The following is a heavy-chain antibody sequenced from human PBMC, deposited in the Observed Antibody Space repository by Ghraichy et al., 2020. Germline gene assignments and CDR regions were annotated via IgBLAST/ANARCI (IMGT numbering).Heavy chain of an antibody. J-gene: IGHJ3*01. CDR1: GFNFSVYA. CDR3: AKWPFDF. V-gene: IGHV3-23*01. Sequence: GGSLRLSCGASGFNFSVYAMTWVRQAPGKGLEWVSTISAIAGRTFYADAVKGRFPISRLNAENTVYLQMSNLRDEDTAIYYCAKWPFDFWGQGTMLIVSS. CDR2: ISAIAGRT.